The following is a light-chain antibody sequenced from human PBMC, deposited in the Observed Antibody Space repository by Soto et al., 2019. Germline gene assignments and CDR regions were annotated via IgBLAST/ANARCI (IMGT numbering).Light chain of an antibody. CDR1: QSVSSSY. Sequence: EIVLMQSPGTLSLSPGERATLSCRASQSVSSSYLAWYQQKPGQAPRLLIYGASSRATGIPDRFSGSGSGTDFTLTISRLEPEDFAVYYCQQYGSSPPPITFGQGTRLEIK. V-gene: IGKV3-20*01. CDR3: QQYGSSPPPIT. J-gene: IGKJ5*01. CDR2: GAS.